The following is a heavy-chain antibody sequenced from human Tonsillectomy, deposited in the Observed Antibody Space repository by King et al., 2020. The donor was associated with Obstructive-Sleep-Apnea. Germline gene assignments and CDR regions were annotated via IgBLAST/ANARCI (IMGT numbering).Heavy chain of an antibody. V-gene: IGHV4-39*07. J-gene: IGHJ6*02. CDR3: ARVLFRGGSGAMDV. CDR2: IFHTGST. CDR1: GGSISSSAYY. D-gene: IGHD3-10*01. Sequence: QLQESGPGLATPSETLSLTCTVSGGSISSSAYYWGWIRQPPEKGLEWIGRIFHTGSTYYRPSPKSRVTISVDTSKNQFSLKLSSVTAADTAVYYCARVLFRGGSGAMDVWGQGTTVTVSS.